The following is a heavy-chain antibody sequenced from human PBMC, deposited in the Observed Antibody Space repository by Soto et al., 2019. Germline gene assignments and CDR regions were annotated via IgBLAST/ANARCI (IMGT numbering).Heavy chain of an antibody. CDR2: INHSGST. V-gene: IGHV4-34*01. Sequence: QVQLQQWGAGLLKPSETLSLTCAVYGGSFSGYYWSWIRQPPGKGLEWIGEINHSGSTNYNPSLKSRVTISVDTSKNQFSLKLSSVTAADTAVYYCARPAVWGSYRSPLGGSQAAGAFDIWGQGTMVTVSS. J-gene: IGHJ3*02. CDR3: ARPAVWGSYRSPLGGSQAAGAFDI. CDR1: GGSFSGYY. D-gene: IGHD3-16*02.